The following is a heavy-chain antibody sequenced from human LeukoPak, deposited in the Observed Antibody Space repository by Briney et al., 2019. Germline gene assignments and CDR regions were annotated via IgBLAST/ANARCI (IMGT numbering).Heavy chain of an antibody. CDR1: GFTFSSYG. CDR3: AKDFTSTVANWFDP. V-gene: IGHV3-30*18. D-gene: IGHD4-11*01. J-gene: IGHJ5*02. Sequence: PGGSLRLSCAASGFTFSSYGMHWVRQAPGKGLEWVAVISYDGSNKYYADSVKGRFTISRDNSKNTLYLQMNSLRAEDTAVYYCAKDFTSTVANWFDPWGQGTLVTVSS. CDR2: ISYDGSNK.